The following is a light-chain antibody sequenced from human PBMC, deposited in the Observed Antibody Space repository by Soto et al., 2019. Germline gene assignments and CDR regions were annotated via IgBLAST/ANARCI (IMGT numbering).Light chain of an antibody. J-gene: IGLJ1*01. CDR1: STDFVSYNR. CDR2: EAS. CDR3: SLYTSENTYV. Sequence: QLVLTQPPSVSGSPGQSVTISCTGTSTDFVSYNRVSWYQQPPGTAPKLIIYEASNRPSGVPDRFSGSKSGNTASLTISGLQAADEADYYCSLYTSENTYVFGIGTKLTVL. V-gene: IGLV2-18*01.